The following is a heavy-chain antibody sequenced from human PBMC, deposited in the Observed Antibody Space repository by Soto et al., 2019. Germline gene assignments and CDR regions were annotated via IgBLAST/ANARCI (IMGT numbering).Heavy chain of an antibody. CDR3: FRENYFSYHGMDV. Sequence: EVQLVESGGGLVQPGGSLTPPVAGSGLASMGSPTHWFRQASGKGWGGVGRIRSKANSYATAYAASVKGRFIISRDDSKTTAYLQMSSLKIEDTAVYYCFRENYFSYHGMDVWGQGTTVTVSS. J-gene: IGHJ6*02. CDR2: IRSKANSYAT. V-gene: IGHV3-73*02. CDR1: GLASMGSP.